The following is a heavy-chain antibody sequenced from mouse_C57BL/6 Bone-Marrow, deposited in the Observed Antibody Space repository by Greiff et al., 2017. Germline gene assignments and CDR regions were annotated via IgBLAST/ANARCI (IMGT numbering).Heavy chain of an antibody. J-gene: IGHJ3*01. Sequence: EVQLQQSGAELVKPGASVKLSCTASGFNIKDYYMHWVKQRTEQGLEWIGRIDPEDGETKYAPKFPGKATITADTSSNTSYLQLSSLTSEDTAVYYCARGRFAYWGQGTLVTVSA. CDR3: ARGRFAY. V-gene: IGHV14-2*01. CDR1: GFNIKDYY. CDR2: IDPEDGET.